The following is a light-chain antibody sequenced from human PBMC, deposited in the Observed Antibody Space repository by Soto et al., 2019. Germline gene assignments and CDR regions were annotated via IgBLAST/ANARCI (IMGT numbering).Light chain of an antibody. CDR1: HSVSSTY. J-gene: IGKJ5*01. CDR2: GAS. V-gene: IGKV3-20*01. CDR3: QQYNSWPIT. Sequence: ENVLTQSPGTLSLSPGERATLSCRASHSVSSTYSGWYQQKPGQAPRRVIYGASTWGTDVPPRFTGSGSGTEFTLTISGLQSEDFAVYYCQQYNSWPITFRQGTRLDIK.